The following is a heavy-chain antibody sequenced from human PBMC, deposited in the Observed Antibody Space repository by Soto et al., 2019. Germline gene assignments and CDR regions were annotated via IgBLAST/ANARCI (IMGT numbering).Heavy chain of an antibody. CDR3: ARGRRFVGLRFLDCYYGMDV. D-gene: IGHD3-16*01. CDR2: MNPNSGNT. J-gene: IGHJ6*02. V-gene: IGHV1-8*02. CDR1: GGTFSNYA. Sequence: ASVKVSCKASGGTFSNYALNWVRQATGQGLEWMGWMNPNSGNTGYAQKFQGRVTMTRNTSISTAYMELSSLRSEDTAVYYCARGRRFVGLRFLDCYYGMDVWGQGTTVTVSS.